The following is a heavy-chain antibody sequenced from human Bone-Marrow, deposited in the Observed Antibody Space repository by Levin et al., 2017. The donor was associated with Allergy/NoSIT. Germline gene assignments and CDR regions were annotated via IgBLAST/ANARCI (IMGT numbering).Heavy chain of an antibody. CDR2: IYYSGST. D-gene: IGHD3-22*01. J-gene: IGHJ4*02. CDR1: GGSISSSSYY. V-gene: IGHV4-39*01. Sequence: SETLSLTCTVSGGSISSSSYYWGWIRQPPGKGLEWIGSIYYSGSTYYNPSLKSRVTISVDTSKNQFSLKLSSVTAADTAVHYCARHNRHLYYYDSSEPDYWGQGTLVTVSS. CDR3: ARHNRHLYYYDSSEPDY.